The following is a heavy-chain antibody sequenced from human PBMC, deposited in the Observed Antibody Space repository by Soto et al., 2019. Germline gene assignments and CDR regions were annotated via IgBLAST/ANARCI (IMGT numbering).Heavy chain of an antibody. D-gene: IGHD3-22*01. Sequence: QLGGPLRLSCAASGFTFSSYAMSWVRQAPGKGLEWVSAISGSGGSTYYADSVKGRFTISRDNSKNTLYLQMNSLRAEDTAVYYCAKDLDYYDSSGHPGGEFDYWGQGTLVTVSS. V-gene: IGHV3-23*01. CDR2: ISGSGGST. CDR1: GFTFSSYA. CDR3: AKDLDYYDSSGHPGGEFDY. J-gene: IGHJ4*02.